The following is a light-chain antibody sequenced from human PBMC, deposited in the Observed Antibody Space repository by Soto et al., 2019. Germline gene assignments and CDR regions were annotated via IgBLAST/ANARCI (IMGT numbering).Light chain of an antibody. CDR3: QQYGSSPPVT. CDR1: QSVSNNY. Sequence: EIVLTQSPGTLSLSPGERATLSCRASQSVSNNYLAWYQQNPGQAPRLLIYGASSRATGIPDMFSGSGSGTDFTLTISRLEPEDFAVYYCQQYGSSPPVTFGGGTRVEIK. CDR2: GAS. J-gene: IGKJ4*01. V-gene: IGKV3-20*01.